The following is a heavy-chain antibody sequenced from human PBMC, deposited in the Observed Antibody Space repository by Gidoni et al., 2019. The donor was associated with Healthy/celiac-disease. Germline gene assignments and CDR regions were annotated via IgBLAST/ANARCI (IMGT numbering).Heavy chain of an antibody. Sequence: QVQLVESGGGVVQPGRSLRLSCAASGVTFSSYAMHWVRQAPGKGLEWVAVISYDGSNKYYADSVKGRFTISRDNSKNTLYLQMNSLRAEDTAVYYCARDTSGELLLLFVYWGQGTLVTVSS. CDR3: ARDTSGELLLLFVY. J-gene: IGHJ4*02. D-gene: IGHD2-15*01. V-gene: IGHV3-30-3*01. CDR1: GVTFSSYA. CDR2: ISYDGSNK.